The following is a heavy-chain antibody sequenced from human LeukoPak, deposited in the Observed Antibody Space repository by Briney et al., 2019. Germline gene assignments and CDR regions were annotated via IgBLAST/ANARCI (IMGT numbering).Heavy chain of an antibody. J-gene: IGHJ4*02. CDR3: ARIAAPGNRRLNF. V-gene: IGHV1-8*01. CDR2: MNPNSGNT. CDR1: GYTFTTYD. D-gene: IGHD6-13*01. Sequence: ASVKVSCGASGYTFTTYDINWVRQAAGQGLEWMGWMNPNSGNTGNAQKFQGRVTMTRNTSISAAYMELTSLTSEDTAVYFCARIAAPGNRRLNFWGQGTLVTVSS.